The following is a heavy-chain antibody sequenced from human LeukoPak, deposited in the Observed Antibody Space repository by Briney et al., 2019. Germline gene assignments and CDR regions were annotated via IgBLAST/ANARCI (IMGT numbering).Heavy chain of an antibody. CDR2: ISYDGSNK. CDR3: ARALDWMTTEYGMDV. CDR1: GFTFSSYA. Sequence: PGGSLRLSCAASGFTFSSYAMHWVRQAPGKWLEWVAVISYDGSNKYYADSVKGRFTISRDNSKNTLYLQMNSLRAEDTAVYYCARALDWMTTEYGMDVWGQGTTVTVSS. J-gene: IGHJ6*02. V-gene: IGHV3-30-3*01. D-gene: IGHD1-1*01.